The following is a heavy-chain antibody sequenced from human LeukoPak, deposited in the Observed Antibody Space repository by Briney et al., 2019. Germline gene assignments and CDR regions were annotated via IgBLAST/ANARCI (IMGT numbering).Heavy chain of an antibody. J-gene: IGHJ4*02. V-gene: IGHV4-59*08. D-gene: IGHD6-19*01. CDR3: ARHGSDWTFDY. Sequence: SETLSLTCTVSGGSISSYYWSWIRQPPGKGLEWIGYIYYSGSPNYNPSLKSRVTISIDTSKNQFSLNLRSVTAADTAAYYCARHGSDWTFDYWGQGTLVTVSS. CDR2: IYYSGSP. CDR1: GGSISSYY.